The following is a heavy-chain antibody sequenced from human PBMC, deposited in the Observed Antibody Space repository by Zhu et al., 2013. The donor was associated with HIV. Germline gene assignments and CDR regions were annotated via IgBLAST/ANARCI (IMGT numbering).Heavy chain of an antibody. J-gene: IGHJ4*02. CDR1: GGTFSSYA. D-gene: IGHD1-26*01. V-gene: IGHV1-69*01. CDR3: ARSSSGYSGWYRNDY. CDR2: IIPIFGTT. Sequence: QVQLVQSGPEVKKPGSSVKVSCKASGGTFSSYAISWVRQAPGQGLECMGGIIPIFGTTNYAQKFQGRVTITADESTSTVYMELSSLRSEDTAVYYCARSSSGYSGWYRNDYWGQGTQVTVSS.